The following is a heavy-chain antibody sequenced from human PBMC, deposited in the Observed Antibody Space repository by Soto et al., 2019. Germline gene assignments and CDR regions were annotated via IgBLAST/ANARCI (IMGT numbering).Heavy chain of an antibody. CDR2: IKKDGSEK. D-gene: IGHD6-19*01. CDR1: GFTFKNYA. J-gene: IGHJ1*01. CDR3: AKDSSSGWQKLFQH. Sequence: PGGSLRLSCVASGFTFKNYAMSWVRQAPGKGLEWVASIKKDGSEKYYVGSVKGRFTISRDSAKNSLYLQMDNLRGEDTAVYYCAKDSSSGWQKLFQHWGQGTLGTVSS. V-gene: IGHV3-7*01.